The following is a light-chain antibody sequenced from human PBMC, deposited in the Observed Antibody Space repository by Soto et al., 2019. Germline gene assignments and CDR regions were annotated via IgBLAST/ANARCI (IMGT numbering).Light chain of an antibody. CDR2: AAS. Sequence: EIVMTQSPATLSVSPGERATLSCRASQNIHTNLAWYQQKPGQTPRFLIYAASARATGVPARFSGSGSGTEFTLTISSLQSDDFAVYYCQQYNNWPQWTFGHGTKVEIK. J-gene: IGKJ1*01. CDR1: QNIHTN. V-gene: IGKV3-15*01. CDR3: QQYNNWPQWT.